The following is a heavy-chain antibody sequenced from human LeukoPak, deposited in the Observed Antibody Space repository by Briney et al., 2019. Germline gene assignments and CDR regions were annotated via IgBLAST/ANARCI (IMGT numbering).Heavy chain of an antibody. CDR2: INPNSGGT. CDR3: ARGVIAAAGYFDY. CDR1: GYTLTGYY. Sequence: ASVKVSCKASGYTLTGYYMHWVRQAPGQGLEWMGWINPNSGGTNYAQKFQGRVTMTRDTSISTAYMKLSRLRSDDTAVYYCARGVIAAAGYFDYWGQGTLVTVSS. D-gene: IGHD6-13*01. V-gene: IGHV1-2*02. J-gene: IGHJ4*02.